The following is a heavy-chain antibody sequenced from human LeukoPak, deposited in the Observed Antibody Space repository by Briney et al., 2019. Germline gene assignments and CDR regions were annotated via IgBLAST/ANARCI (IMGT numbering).Heavy chain of an antibody. D-gene: IGHD3-22*01. J-gene: IGHJ1*01. V-gene: IGHV4-34*01. Sequence: SETLSLTCAVYGGSFSGYYWSWIRQPPGKGLEWIGEINHSGSTNYNPSLKSRVTISVDTSKNQFSLKLSSVTAADTAVYYCARGLRPRYYYDIGSGLQHWGQGTLVTVSS. CDR1: GGSFSGYY. CDR2: INHSGST. CDR3: ARGLRPRYYYDIGSGLQH.